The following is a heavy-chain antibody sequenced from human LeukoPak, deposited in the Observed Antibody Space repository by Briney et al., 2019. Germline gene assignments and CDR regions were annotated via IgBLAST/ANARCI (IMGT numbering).Heavy chain of an antibody. CDR3: ARGSPVTTADY. CDR2: ISSNGGST. V-gene: IGHV3-64*01. Sequence: AGRSLRLSCAASGFTFSSYAMHWVRHAPGKGLEYVSAISSNGGSTYYANSVKGRFTTSRDNSKNTLYLQMGSLRAEDMAVYYCARGSPVTTADYWGQGTLVSVSS. CDR1: GFTFSSYA. D-gene: IGHD4-17*01. J-gene: IGHJ4*02.